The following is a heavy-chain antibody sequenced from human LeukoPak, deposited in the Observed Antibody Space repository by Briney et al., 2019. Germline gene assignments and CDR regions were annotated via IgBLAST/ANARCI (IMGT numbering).Heavy chain of an antibody. D-gene: IGHD3-10*01. V-gene: IGHV3-48*01. CDR2: ISSSSSTI. J-gene: IGHJ4*02. CDR3: ARDLRDYGSGSYPLY. CDR1: GFTFSSYS. Sequence: PGGSLRLSCAASGFTFSSYSMNWVRQAPGKGLEWVSYISSSSSTIYYADSVKGRFTISRDNAKNSLYLQMNSLRAEDTAVYYCARDLRDYGSGSYPLYWGQGTLVTVSS.